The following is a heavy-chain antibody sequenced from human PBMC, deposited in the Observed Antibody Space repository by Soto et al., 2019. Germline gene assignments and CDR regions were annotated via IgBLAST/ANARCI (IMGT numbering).Heavy chain of an antibody. V-gene: IGHV3-30-3*01. Sequence: GSLRLSCAASGFAFSSYAMHWVRQAPCKGLEWVAFISYDGSNKYYADSVKGRFTIPRDNSKNTLYLQMNSLRAEDTAVYYCARGGRERITIFGVVRGGFDPWGQGTLVTVSS. CDR2: ISYDGSNK. D-gene: IGHD3-3*01. CDR1: GFAFSSYA. J-gene: IGHJ5*02. CDR3: ARGGRERITIFGVVRGGFDP.